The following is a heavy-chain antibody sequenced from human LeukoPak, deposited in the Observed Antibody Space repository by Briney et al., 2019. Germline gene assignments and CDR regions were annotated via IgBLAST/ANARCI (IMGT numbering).Heavy chain of an antibody. D-gene: IGHD3-22*01. V-gene: IGHV4-59*01. CDR1: GGSITSNY. CDR2: IYYTGST. CDR3: ARGADYDTHSSYFDP. J-gene: IGHJ5*02. Sequence: SETLSLTCTVSGGSITSNYWSWIRQPPGKGLEYIGYIYYTGSTNYNPSLKSRVTISVDTSKNQFSLNMRFLTAADTAVYYCARGADYDTHSSYFDPWGQGTLVTVSS.